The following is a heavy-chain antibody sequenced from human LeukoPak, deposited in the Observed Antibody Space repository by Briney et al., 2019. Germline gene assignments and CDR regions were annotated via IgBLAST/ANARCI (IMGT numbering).Heavy chain of an antibody. CDR3: ARRKSSPNRVDNLPDY. V-gene: IGHV3-21*01. CDR1: GFTFSSYS. Sequence: PGGSLRLSCAASGFTFSSYSMNWVRQAPGKGLEWVSSISSSSSYIYYADSVKGRFTISRDNSKNTLNLQMNSLRAEDTAVYYCARRKSSPNRVDNLPDYWGQGTLVTVSS. CDR2: ISSSSSYI. J-gene: IGHJ4*02. D-gene: IGHD3-3*01.